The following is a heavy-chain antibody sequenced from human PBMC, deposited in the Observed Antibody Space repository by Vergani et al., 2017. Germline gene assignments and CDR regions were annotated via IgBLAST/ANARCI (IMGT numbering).Heavy chain of an antibody. J-gene: IGHJ4*02. D-gene: IGHD1-7*01. CDR1: GGSFSGYY. Sequence: QVQLQQWGAGLLKPSETLSLTCAVYGGSFSGYYLSWIRQPPGKGLEWIGEINHSGSTNYNPSLKSRVTISVDTSKNQFSLKLSSVTAADTAVYYCARAFTGTTGRGFDYWGQGTLVTVSS. V-gene: IGHV4-34*01. CDR2: INHSGST. CDR3: ARAFTGTTGRGFDY.